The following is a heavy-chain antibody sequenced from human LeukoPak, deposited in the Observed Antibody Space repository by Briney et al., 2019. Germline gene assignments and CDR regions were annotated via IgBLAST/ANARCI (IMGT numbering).Heavy chain of an antibody. CDR1: GGTFSSHT. V-gene: IGHV1-18*01. CDR3: ARDPLRGYYYGMDV. Sequence: ASVKVSCKASGGTFSSHTISWVRQAPGQGLEWMGWISAYNGNTNYAQKLQGRVTMTTDTSTSTAYMELRSLRSDDTAVYYCARDPLRGYYYGMDVWGQGTTVTVSS. CDR2: ISAYNGNT. J-gene: IGHJ6*02.